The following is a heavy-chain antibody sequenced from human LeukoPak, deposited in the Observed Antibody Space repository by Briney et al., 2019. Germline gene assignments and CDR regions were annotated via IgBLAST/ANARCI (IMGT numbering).Heavy chain of an antibody. Sequence: PSDTLSLTCTVSGGSISSYYWSWIRQPPGKGLEGIGEINHSGSTNYNPSLKTRVTISVDTSKNQFPLKLRSVTAADTAVYYCERGITMVRGVTRGNWFDPWGQGTLVTVSS. V-gene: IGHV4-34*01. D-gene: IGHD3-10*01. J-gene: IGHJ5*02. CDR3: ERGITMVRGVTRGNWFDP. CDR1: GGSISSYY. CDR2: INHSGST.